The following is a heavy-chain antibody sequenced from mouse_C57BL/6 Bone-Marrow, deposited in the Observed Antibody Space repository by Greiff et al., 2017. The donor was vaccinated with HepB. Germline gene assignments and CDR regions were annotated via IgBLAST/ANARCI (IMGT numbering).Heavy chain of an antibody. CDR3: VRGGYGYDGAWFAD. J-gene: IGHJ3*01. CDR1: GFTFNTYA. CDR2: IRSKSSNYAT. Sequence: EVQLVESGGGLVQPKGSLKLSCAASGFTFNTYAMHWVRQAPGKGLEWVARIRSKSSNYATYYADSVKDRFTISRDDSQSMLYRQMNNLKTEDPAMYDCVRGGYGYDGAWFADWGQGTLGTVSA. V-gene: IGHV10-3*01. D-gene: IGHD2-2*01.